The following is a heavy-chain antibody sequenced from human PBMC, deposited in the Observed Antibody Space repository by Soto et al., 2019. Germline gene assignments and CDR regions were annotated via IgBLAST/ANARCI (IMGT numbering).Heavy chain of an antibody. J-gene: IGHJ4*02. CDR3: ARVMRDYYDSSGYLSDY. V-gene: IGHV3-7*01. D-gene: IGHD3-22*01. Sequence: GESLRLSCAASGFTFSSYWMSWVRQAPGKGLEWVANIKQDGSEKYYVDSVKGRFTISRDNAKNSLYLQMNSLRAEDTAVYYCARVMRDYYDSSGYLSDYWGQGTLVTVSS. CDR1: GFTFSSYW. CDR2: IKQDGSEK.